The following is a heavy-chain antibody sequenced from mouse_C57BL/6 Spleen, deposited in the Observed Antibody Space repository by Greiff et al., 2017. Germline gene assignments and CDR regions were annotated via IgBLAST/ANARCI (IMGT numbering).Heavy chain of an antibody. CDR3: ARVLYYGSSYFDY. CDR1: GYAFSSSW. V-gene: IGHV1-82*01. Sequence: QVQLKESGPELVKPGASVKISCKASGYAFSSSWMNWVKQRPGKGLEWIGRIYPGDGDTNYNGKFKGKATLTADKSSSTAYMQLSSLTSEDSAVYFCARVLYYGSSYFDYWGQGTTLTVSS. CDR2: IYPGDGDT. D-gene: IGHD1-1*01. J-gene: IGHJ2*01.